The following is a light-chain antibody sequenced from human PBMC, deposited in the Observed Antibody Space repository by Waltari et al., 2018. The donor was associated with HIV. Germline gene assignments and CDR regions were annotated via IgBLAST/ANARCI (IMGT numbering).Light chain of an antibody. V-gene: IGLV2-14*01. Sequence: QSALTQPASVSGSPGQSLTISCTGTSSDVGGYNYVSWYQQHPGKAPKLMIYDVSHRPSGVSNRFSGSKSGNTASLTISGLQAEDEADYYCSSYTSSSTFYVVFGGGTKLTVL. CDR3: SSYTSSSTFYVV. CDR1: SSDVGGYNY. J-gene: IGLJ2*01. CDR2: DVS.